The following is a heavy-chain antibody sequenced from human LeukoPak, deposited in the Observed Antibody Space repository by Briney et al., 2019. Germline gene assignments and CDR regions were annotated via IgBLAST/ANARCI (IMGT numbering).Heavy chain of an antibody. CDR2: IRAYNGNT. V-gene: IGHV1-18*01. CDR3: AREGTMVRGVVNYYCMDV. CDR1: GYTFTSYG. D-gene: IGHD3-10*01. J-gene: IGHJ6*03. Sequence: ASVKVSCKASGYTFTSYGISWVRQAPGQGLEWIGWIRAYNGNTNYAQKLQGRVTMTTDTSTSTAYMELRSLRSDDTAVYYCAREGTMVRGVVNYYCMDVWGKGTTVTVSS.